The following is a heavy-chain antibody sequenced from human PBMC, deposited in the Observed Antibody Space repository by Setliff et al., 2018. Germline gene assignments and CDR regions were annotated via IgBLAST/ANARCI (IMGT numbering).Heavy chain of an antibody. CDR3: ARDRISRYYDSGAHAFDI. CDR1: GGSVSRSY. V-gene: IGHV4-4*08. J-gene: IGHJ3*02. CDR2: IYSTGST. Sequence: SETLSLTCTVSGGSVSRSYWGWMSQPPGKGLERIGYIYSTGSTNYNPSLKSRVAIAIDTSKNQFSLKVNSVTAADTAVYYCARDRISRYYDSGAHAFDIWGRGTMVTVSS. D-gene: IGHD3-22*01.